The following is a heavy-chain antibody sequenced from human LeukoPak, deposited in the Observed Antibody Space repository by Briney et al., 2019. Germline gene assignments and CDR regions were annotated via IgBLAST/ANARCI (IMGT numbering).Heavy chain of an antibody. Sequence: ASVKVSCKASGGTFSSYAISWVRQAPGQGLEWMGRIIPILGIANYAQKFQGRVTMTSDTSTSTVYMELSSLRSEDTAVYYCARILLYSHDIFTGIYYFDYWGQGTLVTVSS. CDR1: GGTFSSYA. CDR2: IIPILGIA. CDR3: ARILLYSHDIFTGIYYFDY. D-gene: IGHD3-9*01. J-gene: IGHJ4*02. V-gene: IGHV1-69*04.